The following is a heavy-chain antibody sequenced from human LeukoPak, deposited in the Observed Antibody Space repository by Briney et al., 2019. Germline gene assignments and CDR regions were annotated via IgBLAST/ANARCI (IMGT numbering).Heavy chain of an antibody. CDR2: INRDGGEN. J-gene: IGHJ5*02. D-gene: IGHD1-14*01. CDR3: ARGGITSGGITIGRFDP. V-gene: IGHV3-7*01. Sequence: GESLRLSCAASGFTFSDYWMSWARQAPGKGLEWVATINRDGGENYYVDSVKGRFTISRDNSKNSLYLQLSSLRAADTAMYYCARGGITSGGITIGRFDPWGQGTLVTVSS. CDR1: GFTFSDYW.